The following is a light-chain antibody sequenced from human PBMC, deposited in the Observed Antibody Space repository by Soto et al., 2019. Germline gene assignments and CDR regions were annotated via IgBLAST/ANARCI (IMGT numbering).Light chain of an antibody. V-gene: IGKV3-20*01. CDR3: QQYDTTPWT. CDR1: QSVGSNY. CDR2: AAS. Sequence: EIVLTQSPGTLSLSPGERATLSCRASQSVGSNYLAWFQQKPGQAPRLLIYAASKRASDIPDRFSGSGSGSDFTLTISRLEPEDFAVYYCQQYDTTPWTFGRGTKVEI. J-gene: IGKJ1*01.